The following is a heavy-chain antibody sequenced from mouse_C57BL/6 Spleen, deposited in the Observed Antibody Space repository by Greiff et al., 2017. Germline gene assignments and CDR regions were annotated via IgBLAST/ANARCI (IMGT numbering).Heavy chain of an antibody. Sequence: QVQLQQSGAELVKPGASVKISCKASGYAFSSYWMNWVKQRPGKGLEWIGQIYPGDGDTNYNGKFKGKATLTADKSSSTAYMQLSSLTSEDSAVYWCERGDYGSSDYFDYWGQGTTLTVSS. CDR3: ERGDYGSSDYFDY. J-gene: IGHJ2*01. CDR1: GYAFSSYW. CDR2: IYPGDGDT. D-gene: IGHD1-1*01. V-gene: IGHV1-80*01.